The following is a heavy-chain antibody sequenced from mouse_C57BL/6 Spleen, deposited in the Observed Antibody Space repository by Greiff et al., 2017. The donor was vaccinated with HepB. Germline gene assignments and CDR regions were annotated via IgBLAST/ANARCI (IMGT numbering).Heavy chain of an antibody. J-gene: IGHJ3*01. CDR2: IYPRSGNT. CDR1: GYTFTSYG. CDR3: ASGQFAY. V-gene: IGHV1-81*01. Sequence: QVQLKESGAELARPGASVKLSCKASGYTFTSYGISWVKQRTGQGLEWIGEIYPRSGNTYYNEKFKGKATLTADKSSSTAYMELRSLTSEDSAVYFCASGQFAYWGQGTLVTVSA. D-gene: IGHD3-1*01.